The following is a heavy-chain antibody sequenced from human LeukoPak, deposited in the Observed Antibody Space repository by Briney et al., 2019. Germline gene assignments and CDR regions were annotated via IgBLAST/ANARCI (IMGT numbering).Heavy chain of an antibody. CDR2: INHSGST. CDR1: GGSFSGYY. J-gene: IGHJ6*02. V-gene: IGHV4-34*01. D-gene: IGHD3-3*01. CDR3: ARLNYDFWSGYYKGDYGMDV. Sequence: PETLSLTCAVYGGSFSGYYWSWIRQPPGKGLEWIGEINHSGSTNYNPSLKSRVTISVDTSKNQFSLKLSSVTAADTAVYYCARLNYDFWSGYYKGDYGMDVWGQGTTVTVSS.